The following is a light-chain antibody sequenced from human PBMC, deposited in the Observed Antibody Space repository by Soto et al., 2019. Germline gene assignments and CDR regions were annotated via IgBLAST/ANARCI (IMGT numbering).Light chain of an antibody. Sequence: EIVLTQSPGTLSLSPGERASLSCRASQGVSSSYLAWYQQKPGQAPRLLIHDASSRATGIPDRFSGSGSGTDFTLTISRLEPEDFAVYYCQQYDTSPMYTFGQGTKLEIK. CDR3: QQYDTSPMYT. CDR1: QGVSSSY. V-gene: IGKV3-20*01. CDR2: DAS. J-gene: IGKJ2*01.